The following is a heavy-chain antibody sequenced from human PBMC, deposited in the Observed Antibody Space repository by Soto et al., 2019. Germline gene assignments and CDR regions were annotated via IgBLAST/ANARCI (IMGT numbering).Heavy chain of an antibody. D-gene: IGHD6-19*01. J-gene: IGHJ5*02. Sequence: QVQLVQSGAEVKKPGASVKVSCKSSGYTFTSYDINWVRQATGQGLEWMGWMNPNSANTGYAQKLQGRVTMTRNTSISTAYMEVSSQRSEDTAVYYWARGRFQAPTGIAVAGTRVGWFAPWGQGTLVTVSS. CDR2: MNPNSANT. CDR3: ARGRFQAPTGIAVAGTRVGWFAP. V-gene: IGHV1-8*01. CDR1: GYTFTSYD.